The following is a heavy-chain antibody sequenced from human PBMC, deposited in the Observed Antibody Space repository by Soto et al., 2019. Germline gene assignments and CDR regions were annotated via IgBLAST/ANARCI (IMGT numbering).Heavy chain of an antibody. Sequence: QVQLVQSGAEVKKPGASVKVSCKASGYTFTSYDINWVRQATGQGLEWMGWMNPNSGNTGYAQKFQGRVNMIRNTSISTAYMELSSLRSEDPAVYYCARAAVTTAVPDDYWGQGTLVTVSS. CDR3: ARAAVTTAVPDDY. CDR1: GYTFTSYD. D-gene: IGHD4-17*01. J-gene: IGHJ4*02. CDR2: MNPNSGNT. V-gene: IGHV1-8*01.